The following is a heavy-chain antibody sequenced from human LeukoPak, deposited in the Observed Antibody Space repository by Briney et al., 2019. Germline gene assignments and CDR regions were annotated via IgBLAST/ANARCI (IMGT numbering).Heavy chain of an antibody. CDR1: GFTFSSYS. CDR2: ISSSSSTI. J-gene: IGHJ5*02. D-gene: IGHD6-13*01. Sequence: PGGSLRLSCAASGFTFSSYSMNWVRQAPGKGLEWVSYISSSSSTIYYADSVKGRFTISRDNAKNSLYLQMNSLRAEDTAVYYCARDVEAAAVVNWFDPWGQGTLVTVSS. V-gene: IGHV3-48*01. CDR3: ARDVEAAAVVNWFDP.